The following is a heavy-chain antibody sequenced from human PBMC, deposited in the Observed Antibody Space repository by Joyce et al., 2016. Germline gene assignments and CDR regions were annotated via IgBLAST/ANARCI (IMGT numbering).Heavy chain of an antibody. CDR2: LSSSSSYI. J-gene: IGHJ4*02. Sequence: EVQLVESGGGLVKTGGSLRLSCAASGFTFSSYSMSWVRQATGKGLEWVSYLSSSSSYIKYTDSVKGRFTISRDNAKNSLYLQMNSLRVEDTAVYYCARSSYTNGIFDYWGQGTLVTVSS. CDR3: ARSSYTNGIFDY. V-gene: IGHV3-21*01. CDR1: GFTFSSYS. D-gene: IGHD2-8*01.